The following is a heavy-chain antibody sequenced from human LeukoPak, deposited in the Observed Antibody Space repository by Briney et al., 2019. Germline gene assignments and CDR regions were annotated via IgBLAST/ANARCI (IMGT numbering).Heavy chain of an antibody. CDR2: ISYDGSNK. J-gene: IGHJ4*02. CDR3: ARVSSYGSTHPDY. D-gene: IGHD5-18*01. V-gene: IGHV3-30-3*01. Sequence: GGSLRLSCAASGFTFSSYAMHWVRQAPGKGLEWVAVISYDGSNKYYADSVKGRFTISRDNSKNTLYLQMNSLRAEDTAVYYCARVSSYGSTHPDYWGQGTLVTVSS. CDR1: GFTFSSYA.